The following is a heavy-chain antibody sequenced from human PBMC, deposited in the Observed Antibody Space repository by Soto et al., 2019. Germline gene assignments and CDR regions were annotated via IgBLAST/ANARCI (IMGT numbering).Heavy chain of an antibody. D-gene: IGHD2-15*01. CDR1: GFTFSNYP. Sequence: QVQLVESGGGVVQPGRSLRLSCAASGFTFSNYPMHWVRQAPGKGLEWVAVISYDGSNQYYADSVKGRFTISRDNSKNTLYLQMSSLRAEDTAVYYCAREGDCSGGRCSLFDYWGQGTLVTVSS. CDR2: ISYDGSNQ. V-gene: IGHV3-30-3*01. J-gene: IGHJ4*02. CDR3: AREGDCSGGRCSLFDY.